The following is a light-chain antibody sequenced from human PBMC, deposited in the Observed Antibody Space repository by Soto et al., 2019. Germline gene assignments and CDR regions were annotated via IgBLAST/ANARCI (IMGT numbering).Light chain of an antibody. V-gene: IGKV3-20*01. CDR1: QSISSSY. CDR3: QRYRSSPRT. CDR2: GAS. Sequence: EIVLTQSPGTLSLSPGERATLSCRASQSISSSYLAWYQQKPGQAPSLLIYGASSRATGIPDRFSGSGSGTDFTLTISRLEPEDFAVSDCQRYRSSPRTFGPGTKVEIK. J-gene: IGKJ1*01.